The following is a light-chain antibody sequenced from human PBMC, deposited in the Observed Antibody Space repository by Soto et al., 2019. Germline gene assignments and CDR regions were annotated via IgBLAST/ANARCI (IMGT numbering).Light chain of an antibody. Sequence: EIVMTQSPATLSVSPGERATLSCRASQSVSRNLAWYQQKPGQAPRLLIYGASTRATGIPARFSGSGSETEFTLTISSLQSEAFALYYCQQHNNWPLTFGGGTRVEI. CDR1: QSVSRN. V-gene: IGKV3-15*01. J-gene: IGKJ4*01. CDR2: GAS. CDR3: QQHNNWPLT.